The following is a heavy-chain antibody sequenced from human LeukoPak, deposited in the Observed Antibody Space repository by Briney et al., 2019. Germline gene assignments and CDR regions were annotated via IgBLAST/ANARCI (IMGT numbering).Heavy chain of an antibody. Sequence: GGSLRLSCAASGFTFSIYVMSWVRQAPGKGLEWVGRIKSSKDGGTTDYAAPVKGRFSISRDDSRNTLFLQMNNLKSEDTAVYSCTTLNLASGAPWGQGTLVTVS. D-gene: IGHD6-13*01. V-gene: IGHV3-15*01. J-gene: IGHJ5*02. CDR2: IKSSKDGGTT. CDR3: TTLNLASGAP. CDR1: GFTFSIYV.